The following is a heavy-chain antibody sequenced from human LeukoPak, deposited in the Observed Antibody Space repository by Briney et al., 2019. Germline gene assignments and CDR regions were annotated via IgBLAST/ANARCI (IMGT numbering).Heavy chain of an antibody. V-gene: IGHV4-34*01. CDR2: INHSGST. CDR1: GGSFSGYY. D-gene: IGHD3-10*01. Sequence: KSSETLSLTCAVYGGSFSGYYWSWIRQPPGKGLEWIGEINHSGSTNYNPSLKSRVTISVDTSKNQFSLKLSSVTAADTAVYYCARGRYYYGSGSYPLDYWGQGTLVTVSS. CDR3: ARGRYYYGSGSYPLDY. J-gene: IGHJ4*02.